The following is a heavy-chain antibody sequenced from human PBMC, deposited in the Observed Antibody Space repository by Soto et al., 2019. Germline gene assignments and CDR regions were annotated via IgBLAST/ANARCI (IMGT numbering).Heavy chain of an antibody. CDR3: AREFGSSGRLRFDY. J-gene: IGHJ4*02. Sequence: PGGSLRLSCAASGFTFSSYWMHWVRQAPGKGLVWVSRINSDGSSTSYADSVKGRFTISRDNAKNTLYLQMNSLRAEDTAVYYCAREFGSSGRLRFDYWGQGTLVTVSS. CDR1: GFTFSSYW. V-gene: IGHV3-74*01. D-gene: IGHD6-19*01. CDR2: INSDGSST.